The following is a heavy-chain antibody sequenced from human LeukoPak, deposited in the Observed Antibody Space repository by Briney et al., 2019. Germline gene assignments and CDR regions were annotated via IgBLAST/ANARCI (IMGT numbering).Heavy chain of an antibody. CDR1: GFTFSRFS. D-gene: IGHD1-26*01. V-gene: IGHV3-48*02. J-gene: IGHJ4*02. CDR3: ASSGSYRFDY. CDR2: ITASGTAM. Sequence: GGSLRLSCAASGFTFSRFSMNWVRQAPGKGLEWVSHITASGTAMFYADSVKGRFTISRDNAKNSLYLQMNSLRDEDTAVYYCASSGSYRFDYWGQGTLVTVSS.